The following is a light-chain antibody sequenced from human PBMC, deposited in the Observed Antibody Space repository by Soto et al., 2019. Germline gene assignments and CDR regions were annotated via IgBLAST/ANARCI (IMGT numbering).Light chain of an antibody. Sequence: QSALTQPRSVSGSPGQPVTFSCAGTSSDIGGYNYVSWYQQHPGKAPKLMIYDVSERPSGVPDRFSGSKSGNTASLTISGLQAEDDADYYCCSYAGSYTLVFGGGTKLTVL. CDR1: SSDIGGYNY. V-gene: IGLV2-11*01. CDR2: DVS. J-gene: IGLJ2*01. CDR3: CSYAGSYTLV.